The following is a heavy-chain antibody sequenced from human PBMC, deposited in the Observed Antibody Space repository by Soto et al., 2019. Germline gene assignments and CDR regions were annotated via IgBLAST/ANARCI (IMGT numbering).Heavy chain of an antibody. V-gene: IGHV3-30*18. Sequence: GKGLELVAVISYDGSNKYYADSVKGRFTISRDNSKNTLYLQMNSLRAEDTAVYYCAKDYSDYGDYIDYWGQGTLVTVSS. CDR2: ISYDGSNK. CDR3: AKDYSDYGDYIDY. D-gene: IGHD4-17*01. J-gene: IGHJ4*02.